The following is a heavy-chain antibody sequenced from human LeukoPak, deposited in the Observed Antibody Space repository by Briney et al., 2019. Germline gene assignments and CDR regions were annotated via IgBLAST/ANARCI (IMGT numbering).Heavy chain of an antibody. CDR1: GFTFSSYG. CDR3: AKDRVSGYALVGYFDY. D-gene: IGHD5-12*01. CDR2: ISYDGSNK. Sequence: GGSLRLSCAASGFTFSSYGMHWVRQAPGKGLEWVAVISYDGSNKYYADSVKGRFTISRDNSKNTLYLQMNSLRAEDTAVYYCAKDRVSGYALVGYFDYWGQGTLVTVSS. V-gene: IGHV3-30*18. J-gene: IGHJ4*02.